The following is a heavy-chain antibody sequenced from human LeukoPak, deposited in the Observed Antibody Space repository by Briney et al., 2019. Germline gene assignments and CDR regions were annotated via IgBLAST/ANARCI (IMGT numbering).Heavy chain of an antibody. J-gene: IGHJ4*02. CDR3: ARDLSSLGLDD. V-gene: IGHV3-23*01. CDR2: IGASGSHT. CDR1: GFTFSIHG. Sequence: GGSLRLSCAASGFTFSIHGMNWVRQAPGKGLEWVSGIGASGSHTYFADSVKGRFSISRDNSKNTVYLQMNSLRAGDTALYFCARDLSSLGLDDWGQGTLVTVSS. D-gene: IGHD7-27*01.